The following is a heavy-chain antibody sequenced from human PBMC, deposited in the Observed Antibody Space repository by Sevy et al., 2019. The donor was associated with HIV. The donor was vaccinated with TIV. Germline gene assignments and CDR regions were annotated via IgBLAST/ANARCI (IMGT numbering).Heavy chain of an antibody. CDR2: ISSSSSYI. D-gene: IGHD4-17*01. CDR3: AIDRTVTIDY. Sequence: GGSLRLSCAASGFTFSSYSMNWVRQAPGKGLEWVSSISSSSSYIYYADSVKGRFTISRDNAKNSLYLQMNSLRAEDTAVYYCAIDRTVTIDYWGQGTLVTVSS. J-gene: IGHJ4*02. V-gene: IGHV3-21*01. CDR1: GFTFSSYS.